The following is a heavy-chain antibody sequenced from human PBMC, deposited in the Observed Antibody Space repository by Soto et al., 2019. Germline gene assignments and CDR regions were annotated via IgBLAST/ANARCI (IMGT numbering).Heavy chain of an antibody. CDR2: ISYDGRKV. CDR1: GFTFSDYG. D-gene: IGHD5-12*01. V-gene: IGHV3-30*18. Sequence: QVQLVESGGGVVQPGRYLRLACAASGFTFSDYGMPWGRHAPGKGLEWVAGISYDGRKVYDADSVKGRFTRSRESSEPRLYPQRNSVSDEDTAVSYCAKDLSGLATIQYFASGGQGPLVTVSS. CDR3: AKDLSGLATIQYFAS. J-gene: IGHJ4*02.